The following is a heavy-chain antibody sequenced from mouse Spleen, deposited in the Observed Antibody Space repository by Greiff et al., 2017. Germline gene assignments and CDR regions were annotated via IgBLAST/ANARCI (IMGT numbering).Heavy chain of an antibody. D-gene: IGHD2-4*01. V-gene: IGHV1-9*01. CDR3: ARRLYDYDEGYAMDY. CDR2: ILPGSGCT. J-gene: IGHJ4*01. Sequence: QVQLQQSGAELMKPGASVKLSCKATGYTFTGYWIEWVKQRPGHGLEWIGEILPGSGCTNYNEKFKGKATFTADTSSNTAYMQLSSLTTEDSAIYYCARRLYDYDEGYAMDYWGQGTSVTVSS. CDR1: GYTFTGYW.